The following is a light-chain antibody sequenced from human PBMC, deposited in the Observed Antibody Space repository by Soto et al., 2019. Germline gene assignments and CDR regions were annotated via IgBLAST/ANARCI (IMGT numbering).Light chain of an antibody. CDR1: QSVSSN. V-gene: IGKV3-15*01. J-gene: IGKJ4*01. Sequence: EIVMTQSPAPLSESPGERATLSCRASQSVSSNLAWYQQKRGQPPRLLIYGTSTRATGIQARFSGSGSGTYFTLTISSLQSEDFAVYYCQQYNKWPLTLGGGTKVEIK. CDR3: QQYNKWPLT. CDR2: GTS.